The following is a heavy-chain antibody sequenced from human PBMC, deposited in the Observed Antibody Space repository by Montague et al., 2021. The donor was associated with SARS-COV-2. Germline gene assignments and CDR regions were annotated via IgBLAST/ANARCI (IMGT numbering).Heavy chain of an antibody. CDR2: INHSGST. Sequence: SETLSLTCAVYSGSFSGYYWSWIRQPPGKGLEWIGEINHSGSTNXXPSLKSRVTISVDTSKNQFSLKLSSVTAADTAVYYCASSYYYGSGTYVYNYYMDVWGKGTTVTVSS. D-gene: IGHD3-10*01. J-gene: IGHJ6*03. V-gene: IGHV4-34*01. CDR1: SGSFSGYY. CDR3: ASSYYYGSGTYVYNYYMDV.